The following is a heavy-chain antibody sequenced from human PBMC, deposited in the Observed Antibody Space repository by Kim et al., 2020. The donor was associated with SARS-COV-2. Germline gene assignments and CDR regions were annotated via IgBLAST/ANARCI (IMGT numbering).Heavy chain of an antibody. CDR2: T. D-gene: IGHD4-17*01. CDR3: AGAYGDDLFDY. Sequence: TYSNPARTSRVTISVDTSKNQFSLKLSSVTAADTAVYYCAGAYGDDLFDYWGQGTLVTVSS. J-gene: IGHJ4*02. V-gene: IGHV4-31*02.